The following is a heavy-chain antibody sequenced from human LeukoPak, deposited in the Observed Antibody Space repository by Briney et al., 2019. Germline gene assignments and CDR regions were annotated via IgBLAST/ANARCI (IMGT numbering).Heavy chain of an antibody. Sequence: PGGSLRLSCAASGFSFSTSAMNWVGQAPGKGLEWVSGISDSGGTTYYADSVKGRFTISRDNSKNTLYLQMNSLRAEDTAVYYCAKHSYRVDSFTDYWGQGTLVTVSS. V-gene: IGHV3-23*01. J-gene: IGHJ4*02. CDR1: GFSFSTSA. CDR2: ISDSGGTT. D-gene: IGHD5-12*01. CDR3: AKHSYRVDSFTDY.